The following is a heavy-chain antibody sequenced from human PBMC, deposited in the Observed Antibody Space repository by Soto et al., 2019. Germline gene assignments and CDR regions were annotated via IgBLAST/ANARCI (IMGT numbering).Heavy chain of an antibody. CDR1: GYTFTSYY. CDR2: INPSGGST. D-gene: IGHD3-3*01. J-gene: IGHJ3*02. V-gene: IGHV1-46*03. Sequence: GASVKVSCKASGYTFTSYYMHWVRQAPGQGLEWMGIINPSGGSTSYAQKFQGRVTMTRDTSTSTVYMELSSLRSEDTAVYYCARDNGYYDFWSGSHDAFDIWGQGTMVTVSS. CDR3: ARDNGYYDFWSGSHDAFDI.